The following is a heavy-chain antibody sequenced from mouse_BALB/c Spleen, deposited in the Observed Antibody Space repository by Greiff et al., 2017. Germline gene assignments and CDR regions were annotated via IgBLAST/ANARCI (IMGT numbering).Heavy chain of an antibody. J-gene: IGHJ2*01. V-gene: IGHV3-2*02. D-gene: IGHD2-2*01. CDR1: GYSITSDYA. CDR2: ISYSGST. Sequence: DVHLVESGPGLVKPSQSLSLTCTVTGYSITSDYAWNWIRQFPGNKLEWMGYISYSGSTSYNPSLKSRISITRDTSKNQFFLQLNSVTTEDTATYYCAREGLWLRLYYFDYWGQGTTLTVSS. CDR3: AREGLWLRLYYFDY.